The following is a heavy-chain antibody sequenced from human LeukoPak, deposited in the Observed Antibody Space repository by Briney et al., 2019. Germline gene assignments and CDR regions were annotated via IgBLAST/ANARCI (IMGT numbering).Heavy chain of an antibody. Sequence: SETLSLTCTVSGGSISNSGYYWGWIRQPPGKGLEWIGYIYYSGSTNYNPSLKSRVTISVDTSKNQFSLKLSSVTAADTAVYYCARVSVTDNPYYYYGMDVWGQGTTVTVSS. J-gene: IGHJ6*02. CDR1: GGSISNSGYY. D-gene: IGHD2-21*02. V-gene: IGHV4-61*08. CDR2: IYYSGST. CDR3: ARVSVTDNPYYYYGMDV.